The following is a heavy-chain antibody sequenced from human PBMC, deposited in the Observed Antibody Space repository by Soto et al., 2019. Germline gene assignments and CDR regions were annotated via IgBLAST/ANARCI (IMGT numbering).Heavy chain of an antibody. CDR2: ISGSSRTK. CDR1: GFAFSSYS. V-gene: IGHV3-48*02. D-gene: IGHD6-19*01. Sequence: PGGSLRLSCAASGFAFSSYSLNWVRQAPGKGLEWVSYISGSSRTKYYTDSVKGRFTISRDNAKNSLYLQMNSLRDEDTAVYYCARSAVAVAGTNGMDVWGQGTTVTVSS. CDR3: ARSAVAVAGTNGMDV. J-gene: IGHJ6*02.